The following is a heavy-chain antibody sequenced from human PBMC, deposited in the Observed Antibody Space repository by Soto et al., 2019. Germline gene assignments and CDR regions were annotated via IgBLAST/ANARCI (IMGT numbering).Heavy chain of an antibody. CDR3: AGALEYLRHFDY. J-gene: IGHJ4*02. CDR1: GGTFSSYA. D-gene: IGHD2-2*02. CDR2: IIPIFGTA. Sequence: SVKVSCKASGGTFSSYAISWVRQAPGQGLEWMGGIIPIFGTANYAQKFQGRVTITADESTSTAYMELSSLRSEDTAVYYCAGALEYLRHFDYWGQGTLVTVSS. V-gene: IGHV1-69*13.